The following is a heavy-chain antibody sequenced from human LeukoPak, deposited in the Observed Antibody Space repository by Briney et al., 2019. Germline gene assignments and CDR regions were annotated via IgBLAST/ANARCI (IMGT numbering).Heavy chain of an antibody. J-gene: IGHJ6*03. V-gene: IGHV3-48*03. CDR1: GFTFSSYA. CDR3: AKEGSMVRGVDYYYYMDV. Sequence: GGSLRLSCAASGFTFSSYAMHWVRQAPGKGLEWVSYISSSGSTIYYADSVKGRFTISRDNAKNSLYLQMNSLRAEDTAVYYCAKEGSMVRGVDYYYYMDVWGKGTTVTISS. D-gene: IGHD3-10*01. CDR2: ISSSGSTI.